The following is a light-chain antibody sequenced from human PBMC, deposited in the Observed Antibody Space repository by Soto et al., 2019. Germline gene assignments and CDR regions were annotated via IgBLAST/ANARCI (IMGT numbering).Light chain of an antibody. CDR2: EVS. V-gene: IGLV2-18*01. Sequence: QSALTQPPSVSGSPGQTVSISCTGSSSDVGSHNRVSWYQQPPGTAPKLMIYEVSNRPSGVPDRFSGSKSGNTASLTISGLQAEDEGDYYCSLYAGSSNVFGTGTKLTVL. CDR1: SSDVGSHNR. J-gene: IGLJ1*01. CDR3: SLYAGSSNV.